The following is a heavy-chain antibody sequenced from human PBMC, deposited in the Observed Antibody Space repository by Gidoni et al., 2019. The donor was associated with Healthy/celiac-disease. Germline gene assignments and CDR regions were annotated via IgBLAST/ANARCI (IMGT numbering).Heavy chain of an antibody. CDR1: GYTFTSYA. Sequence: QVQLVQSGAEVKKPGASVKVSCKASGYTFTSYAMHWVRQAPGQRLEWMGWINAGNGNTKYSQKFQGRVTITRDTSASTAYMELSSLRSEDTAVYYCARGPRCSSTSCQGRWFDPWGQGTLVTVSS. J-gene: IGHJ5*02. CDR3: ARGPRCSSTSCQGRWFDP. CDR2: INAGNGNT. D-gene: IGHD2-2*01. V-gene: IGHV1-3*01.